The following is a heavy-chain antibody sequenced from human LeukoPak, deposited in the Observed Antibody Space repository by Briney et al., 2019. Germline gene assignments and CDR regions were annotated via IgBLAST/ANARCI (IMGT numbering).Heavy chain of an antibody. D-gene: IGHD1-26*01. CDR3: LGHNSGSYGSEDY. V-gene: IGHV1-46*01. CDR1: GYTFTGYY. J-gene: IGHJ4*02. Sequence: ASVKVSCKASGYTFTGYYMHWVRQAPGQGLEWMGIINPSGGSTSYAQKFQGRVTMTRDISTSTVYMELSSLRSEDTAVYYCLGHNSGSYGSEDYWGQGTLVTVSS. CDR2: INPSGGST.